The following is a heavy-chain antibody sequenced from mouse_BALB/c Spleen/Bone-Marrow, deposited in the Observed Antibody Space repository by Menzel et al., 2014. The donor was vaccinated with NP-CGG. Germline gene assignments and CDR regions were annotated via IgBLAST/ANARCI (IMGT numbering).Heavy chain of an antibody. V-gene: IGHV1S81*02. CDR3: ARDGNYGYAMDY. CDR1: GFTFTSYW. CDR2: INPSNGRT. D-gene: IGHD2-1*01. Sequence: QVQLQQSGDELVKPGASVKLSCMASGFTFTSYWIHWVKQRPGQGPEWIGEINPSNGRTNYNEKFRRKATLTEDKSSSTAYMQLSSLTSEDSAVYYCARDGNYGYAMDYWGQGTSVTVSS. J-gene: IGHJ4*01.